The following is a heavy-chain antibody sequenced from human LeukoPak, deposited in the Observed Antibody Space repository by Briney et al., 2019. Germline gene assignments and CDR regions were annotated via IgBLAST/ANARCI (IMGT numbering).Heavy chain of an antibody. J-gene: IGHJ1*01. Sequence: PGGSLRLSCAASGFTFSSHSMNWVRQAPGKGLEWVSYISSSSSTIYYADSVKGRFTISRDNAKNSLYLQMNSLRAEDTAVYYCEGYCSGGSCPEDFQHWGQGTLVTVSS. CDR2: ISSSSSTI. CDR1: GFTFSSHS. V-gene: IGHV3-48*04. D-gene: IGHD2-15*01. CDR3: EGYCSGGSCPEDFQH.